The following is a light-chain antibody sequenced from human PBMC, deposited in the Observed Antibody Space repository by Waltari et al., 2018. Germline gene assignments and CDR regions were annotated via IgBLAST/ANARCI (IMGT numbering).Light chain of an antibody. CDR3: NSRDTSTNRWV. CDR1: SLRNYY. Sequence: GQTVRITCQGDSLRNYYVSWYQQKQGQAPLLVMYGHNNRPSGIPDRFSGSRSGNTASLTITGAQAEDEADYYCNSRDTSTNRWVFGGGTKLTVL. J-gene: IGLJ3*02. CDR2: GHN. V-gene: IGLV3-19*01.